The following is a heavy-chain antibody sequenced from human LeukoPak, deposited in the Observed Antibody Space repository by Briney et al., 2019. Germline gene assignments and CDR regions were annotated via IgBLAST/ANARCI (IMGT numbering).Heavy chain of an antibody. CDR3: ARDQDSSGWCFDY. D-gene: IGHD6-19*01. V-gene: IGHV1-69*04. CDR2: IIPILGIA. CDR1: GGTFSSYA. Sequence: ASVKVSCKASGGTFSSYAISWVRQAPGQGLEWMGRIIPILGIANYAQKFQGRVTITADKSTSTAYMELSSLRSEDTAVYYCARDQDSSGWCFDYWGQGTLVTVSS. J-gene: IGHJ4*02.